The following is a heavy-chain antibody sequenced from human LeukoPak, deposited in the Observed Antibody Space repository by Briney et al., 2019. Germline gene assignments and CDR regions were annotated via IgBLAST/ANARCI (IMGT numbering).Heavy chain of an antibody. CDR3: ARGRWDFWSGYWLDY. D-gene: IGHD3-3*01. J-gene: IGHJ4*02. V-gene: IGHV4-4*07. CDR2: IYISGST. Sequence: SETLSLTCTVSGGYISGYYWSWIRQPAGKGLEWIGRIYISGSTNYNPSLKSRVTISVDTSKNQFSLKLSSVTAADTAVYYCARGRWDFWSGYWLDYWGQGTLVTVSS. CDR1: GGYISGYY.